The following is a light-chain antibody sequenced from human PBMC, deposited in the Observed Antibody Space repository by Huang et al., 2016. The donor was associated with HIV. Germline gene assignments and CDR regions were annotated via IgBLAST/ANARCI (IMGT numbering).Light chain of an antibody. V-gene: IGKV4-1*01. Sequence: DIVMTQAPDSLAVSLGERATINCKYSQSVLYSSNNKNYLAWYQQKPGQPPKLLMYCASTRESGVPDRFSGSGSVTDFTLTISSLQAEDVAVYYCQQYYSTPLTFGPGTKVDIK. CDR2: CAS. CDR3: QQYYSTPLT. J-gene: IGKJ3*01. CDR1: QSVLYSSNNKNY.